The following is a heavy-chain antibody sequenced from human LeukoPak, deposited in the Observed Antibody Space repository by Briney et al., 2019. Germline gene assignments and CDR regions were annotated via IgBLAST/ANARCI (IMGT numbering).Heavy chain of an antibody. CDR1: GFTFSSYG. Sequence: PGRSLRLSCAASGFTFSSYGMHWVRQAPGKGLEWVSAISGSGGSTYYADSVKGRFTISRDNAKNSLYLQMNSLRAEDTAVYYCAREDSGTLDYWGQGTLVTVSS. V-gene: IGHV3-21*01. CDR2: ISGSGGST. J-gene: IGHJ4*02. CDR3: AREDSGTLDY. D-gene: IGHD3-10*01.